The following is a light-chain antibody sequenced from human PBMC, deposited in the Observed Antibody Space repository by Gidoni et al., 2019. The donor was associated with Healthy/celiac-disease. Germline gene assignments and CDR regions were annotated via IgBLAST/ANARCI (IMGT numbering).Light chain of an antibody. V-gene: IGKV1-39*01. J-gene: IGKJ1*01. CDR1: QSISSY. CDR3: QQSYSTPPWT. CDR2: AAS. Sequence: IQMTHSPSSLSASVGDRVTITCRASQSISSYLNWYQQKPGKAPKLLIYAASSLQSGVPSRFSGSGSGTDFTLTISSLQPEDFATYDCQQSYSTPPWTFGQGTKVEIK.